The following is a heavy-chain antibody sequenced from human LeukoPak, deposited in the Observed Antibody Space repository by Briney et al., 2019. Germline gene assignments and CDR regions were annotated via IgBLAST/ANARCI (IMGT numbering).Heavy chain of an antibody. V-gene: IGHV4-34*01. CDR1: GGSFSGYY. Sequence: PSETLSLTCAVYGGSFSGYYWSWIRQPPGKGLEWIGEINHSGSTNYNPSLKSRVTIPVDTSKNQFSLKLSSVTAADTAVYYCARARRRGYYGSGSYYVDYWGQGTLVTVSS. CDR3: ARARRRGYYGSGSYYVDY. CDR2: INHSGST. D-gene: IGHD3-10*01. J-gene: IGHJ4*02.